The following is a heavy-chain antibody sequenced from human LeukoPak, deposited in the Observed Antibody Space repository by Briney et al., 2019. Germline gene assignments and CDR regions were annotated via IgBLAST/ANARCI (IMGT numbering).Heavy chain of an antibody. D-gene: IGHD2-8*01. J-gene: IGHJ3*01. CDR1: GLIFSNYA. Sequence: GGSLRLSCAASGLIFSNYAINWVRQAPGKGLEWVSSITGNSGTTKYADSVRGRFTMSRDNSRNTLYLQMDSLRAEDTAVYYCAKDPNGDYIGAFDAWGPGTMVIVSS. CDR3: AKDPNGDYIGAFDA. V-gene: IGHV3-23*01. CDR2: ITGNSGTT.